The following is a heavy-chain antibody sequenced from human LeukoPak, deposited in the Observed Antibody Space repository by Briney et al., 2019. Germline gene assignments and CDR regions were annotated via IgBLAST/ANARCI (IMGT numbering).Heavy chain of an antibody. V-gene: IGHV3-23*01. D-gene: IGHD3-10*01. CDR2: ISGSGGST. CDR3: AKDWRYYGSGTHPPYFDY. J-gene: IGHJ4*02. CDR1: GFTFSSYA. Sequence: PGGSLRLSCAASGFTFSSYAMSWVRQAPGKGLEWVSAISGSGGSTYYADSVKGRFTISRDNSKNTLYLQMNSLRAEDTAVYYCAKDWRYYGSGTHPPYFDYWGQGTLVTVSS.